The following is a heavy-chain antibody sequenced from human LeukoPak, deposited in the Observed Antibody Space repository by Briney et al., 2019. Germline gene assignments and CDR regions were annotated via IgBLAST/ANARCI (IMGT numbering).Heavy chain of an antibody. Sequence: GGSLRLSCAASGFTFGSSAMSWVRQAPGKGPEWVSTFSRSGPNTYYADSVKGRFTIFRDNSKNTLYLQMNSLRAEDTAVYYCARGGSSSWYWYYFDYWGQGTLVTVSS. J-gene: IGHJ4*02. CDR2: FSRSGPNT. V-gene: IGHV3-23*01. CDR1: GFTFGSSA. CDR3: ARGGSSSWYWYYFDY. D-gene: IGHD6-13*01.